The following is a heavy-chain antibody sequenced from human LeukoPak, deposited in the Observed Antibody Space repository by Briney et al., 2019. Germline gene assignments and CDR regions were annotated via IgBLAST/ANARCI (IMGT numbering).Heavy chain of an antibody. Sequence: ASVKVSCEASGYTFTGYYMHWVRQAPGQGLEWMGWINPNSGGTNFAQKFQGRVTMTRDTSISTAYMELSRLRSDDTAVYYCARDIVGAPSPPYYYYYMDVWGKGTTVTVSS. D-gene: IGHD1-26*01. V-gene: IGHV1-2*02. J-gene: IGHJ6*03. CDR3: ARDIVGAPSPPYYYYYMDV. CDR2: INPNSGGT. CDR1: GYTFTGYY.